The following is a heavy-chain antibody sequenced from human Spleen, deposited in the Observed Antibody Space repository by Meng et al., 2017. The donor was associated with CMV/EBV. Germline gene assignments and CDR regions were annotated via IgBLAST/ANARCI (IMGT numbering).Heavy chain of an antibody. CDR2: ISYDGSNK. CDR3: ARSGTYYSSLDY. Sequence: GESLKISCVASGFTFSSYVMHWVRQAPGKGLEWVALISYDGSNKYSADSVRGRLTVSRDNSKNTLYLQLNSLRGEDTAVYYCARSGTYYSSLDYWGQGALVTVSS. D-gene: IGHD1-26*01. J-gene: IGHJ4*02. CDR1: GFTFSSYV. V-gene: IGHV3-30-3*01.